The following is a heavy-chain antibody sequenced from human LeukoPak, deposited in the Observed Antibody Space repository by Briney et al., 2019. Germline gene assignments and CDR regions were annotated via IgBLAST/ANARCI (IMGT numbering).Heavy chain of an antibody. CDR2: ISGSGGST. D-gene: IGHD3-22*01. V-gene: IGHV3-23*01. J-gene: IGHJ4*02. CDR1: GFTFSIYA. Sequence: PGGSLRLSCAASGFTFSIYAMTWVRQAPWKGLEWVSGISGSGGSTYNADSVKGRFTISRDNSKNTLYLQMNSLRAEDTAVYYCAKGDYDSSGCFDYWGQGTLVTVSS. CDR3: AKGDYDSSGCFDY.